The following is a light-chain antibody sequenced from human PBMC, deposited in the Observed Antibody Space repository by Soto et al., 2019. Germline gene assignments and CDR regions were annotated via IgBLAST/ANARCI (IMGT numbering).Light chain of an antibody. J-gene: IGKJ1*01. CDR1: QSISVW. CDR3: QQYNNRWT. Sequence: DIPMTQSPSTLSASVGDRVTITCRASQSISVWLAWFQQKPGNAPKLLIYKASTLESGVPSMFSGSGSGTEFTLTISSRQPEDYATYYCQQYNNRWTFGQGTKVEI. CDR2: KAS. V-gene: IGKV1-5*03.